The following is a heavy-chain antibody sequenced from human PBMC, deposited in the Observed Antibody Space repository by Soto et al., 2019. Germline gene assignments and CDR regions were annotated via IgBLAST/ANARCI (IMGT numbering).Heavy chain of an antibody. CDR1: GYVFSSYT. CDR2: INPGNGNT. CDR3: ASSIAAACFDY. V-gene: IGHV1-3*01. J-gene: IGHJ4*02. D-gene: IGHD6-13*01. Sequence: QVQLVQSGAEVKKPGASVKVSCKASGYVFSSYTLHWVRQAPGQRLEWMGWINPGNGNTKYSQNLQGRVTFTRDTSARTAYMELSSLRSEDTAVYYCASSIAAACFDYWGQGTLVTVSS.